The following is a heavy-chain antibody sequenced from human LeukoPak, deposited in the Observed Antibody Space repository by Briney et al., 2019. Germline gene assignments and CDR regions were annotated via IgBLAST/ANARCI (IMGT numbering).Heavy chain of an antibody. Sequence: GGSLRLSCAASGFTFSNYWMHWVRQAPGKGLVWVSRINSDGSVTNYADSVKGRFTISRDNAKNTLYLQMNSLTAEDTAVYYCARVRGGTYFDYWGQGTLVTVSS. CDR1: GFTFSNYW. V-gene: IGHV3-74*01. CDR3: ARVRGGTYFDY. D-gene: IGHD1-1*01. CDR2: INSDGSVT. J-gene: IGHJ4*02.